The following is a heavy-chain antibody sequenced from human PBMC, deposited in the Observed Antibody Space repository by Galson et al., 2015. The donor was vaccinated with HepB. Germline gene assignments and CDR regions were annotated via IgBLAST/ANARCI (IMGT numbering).Heavy chain of an antibody. CDR3: ARTDTAMSSFDY. V-gene: IGHV1-3*01. CDR1: GYTFTGYA. J-gene: IGHJ4*02. CDR2: INAGNGNT. D-gene: IGHD5-18*01. Sequence: SVKVSCKASGYTFTGYAMHWVRQAPGQRLEWMGWINAGNGNTKYSQKFQGRVTITRDTSASTAYMELSSLRSEDTAVYYCARTDTAMSSFDYWGQGTLVTVSS.